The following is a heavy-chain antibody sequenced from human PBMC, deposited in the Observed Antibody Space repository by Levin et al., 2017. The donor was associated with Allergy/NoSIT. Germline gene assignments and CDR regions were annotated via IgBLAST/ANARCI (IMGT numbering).Heavy chain of an antibody. Sequence: SQTLSLTCTVSGDSISAGGYSWNWVRQPPGKGLEWIGNIYQTGMTNYNPSLKSRLTISLDTSRNHFSLKLTSVTAADTAVYYCARGEGPWGQGTLVTVSS. CDR3: ARGEGP. D-gene: IGHD1-26*01. CDR2: IYQTGMT. V-gene: IGHV4-30-2*01. J-gene: IGHJ5*02. CDR1: GDSISAGGYS.